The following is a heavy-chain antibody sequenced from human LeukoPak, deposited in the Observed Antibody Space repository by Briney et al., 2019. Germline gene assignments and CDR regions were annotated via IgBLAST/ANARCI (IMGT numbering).Heavy chain of an antibody. CDR1: GGSVSSRSHY. CDR2: MHYRGTT. D-gene: IGHD2-21*02. CDR3: ARRSSDWHNWFDP. J-gene: IGHJ5*02. V-gene: IGHV4-39*01. Sequence: SETLSLTCSVSGGSVSSRSHYWGWIRQPPGKGLEWIGSMHYRGTTYYNPSLRSRVTLSVDTSKNQFTLRLSSVTAADTALYYCARRSSDWHNWFDPWGRGILVIVSS.